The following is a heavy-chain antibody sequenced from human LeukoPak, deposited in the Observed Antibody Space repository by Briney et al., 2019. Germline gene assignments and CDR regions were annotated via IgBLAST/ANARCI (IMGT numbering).Heavy chain of an antibody. V-gene: IGHV4-59*01. J-gene: IGHJ4*02. CDR2: IYYSGTT. Sequence: SETLSLTRTVSGGSITSYYWNWIRQPPGKGLEWIGYIYYSGTTNFNPSLKSRVTMSVDTSRNHFSLQLSSVTAADTALYYCARATTAYCTGGICPNFDFWGQGTLVTVSS. CDR1: GGSITSYY. CDR3: ARATTAYCTGGICPNFDF. D-gene: IGHD2-8*02.